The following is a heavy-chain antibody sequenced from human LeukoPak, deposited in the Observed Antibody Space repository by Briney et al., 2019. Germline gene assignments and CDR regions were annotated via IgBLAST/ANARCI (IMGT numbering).Heavy chain of an antibody. J-gene: IGHJ5*02. Sequence: GGSLRLSCATSDFTFSDAWMNWVRQAPGQGREWVGRIRRNSDGRTIDYAAPVKGRVALSRDDSKNTLYLHMSSLQPEDTAVYYCATDFYDTTWGQGTLVTVSS. D-gene: IGHD3-22*01. CDR3: ATDFYDTT. V-gene: IGHV3-15*07. CDR2: IRRNSDGRTI. CDR1: DFTFSDAW.